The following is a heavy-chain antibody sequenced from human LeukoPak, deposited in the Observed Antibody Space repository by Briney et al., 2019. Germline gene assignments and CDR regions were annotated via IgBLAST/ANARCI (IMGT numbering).Heavy chain of an antibody. CDR1: GGTFSSYA. D-gene: IGHD3-3*01. CDR3: ARGPNTYYDFWSGYYPDFGY. CDR2: IIPIFGTA. J-gene: IGHJ4*02. V-gene: IGHV1-69*13. Sequence: GASVKISCAASGGTFSSYAISWVRQAPGQGLEWMGGIIPIFGTANYAQKFQGRVTITADESTSTAYMELSSLRSEDTAVYYCARGPNTYYDFWSGYYPDFGYWGQGTLVTVSS.